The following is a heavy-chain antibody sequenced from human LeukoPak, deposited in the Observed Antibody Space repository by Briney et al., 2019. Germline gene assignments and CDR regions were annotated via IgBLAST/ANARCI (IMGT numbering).Heavy chain of an antibody. Sequence: SETLSLTCTVSGGSISSSSYYWGWIRQPPGKGLEWTGSIYYSGSTYYNPSLKSRVTISVDTSKNQFSLKLSSVTAADTAVYYCAREGGKYDSSGPFDYWGQGTLVTVSS. CDR2: IYYSGST. D-gene: IGHD3-22*01. J-gene: IGHJ4*02. V-gene: IGHV4-39*02. CDR1: GGSISSSSYY. CDR3: AREGGKYDSSGPFDY.